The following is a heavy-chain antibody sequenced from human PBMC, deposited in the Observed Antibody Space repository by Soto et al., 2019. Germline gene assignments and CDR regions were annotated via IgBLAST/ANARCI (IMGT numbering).Heavy chain of an antibody. Sequence: ASVKVSCKASGYTFTRYTMNWVRQAPGQRLEWMGWINPDNGNTKSSQKFQDRVIITRDTSASTAYMDLSGLRSEDTAVYYCARGIATGQLDPWGQGTLVTVSS. CDR3: ARGIATGQLDP. CDR1: GYTFTRYT. CDR2: INPDNGNT. V-gene: IGHV1-3*01. J-gene: IGHJ5*02. D-gene: IGHD2-2*01.